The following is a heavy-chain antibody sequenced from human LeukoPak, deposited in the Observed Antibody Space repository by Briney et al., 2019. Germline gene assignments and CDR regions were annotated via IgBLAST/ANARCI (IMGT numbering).Heavy chain of an antibody. Sequence: PGGSLRLSCAASGFTFSSYEMNWVRQAPGKGLEWVPYISSSGSTIYYADSVKGRFTISRDNAKNSLYLQMNSLRAEDTAVYYCARDGHYDIWSGSFEGIDYWGQGTLVTVSS. D-gene: IGHD3-3*01. CDR1: GFTFSSYE. V-gene: IGHV3-48*03. J-gene: IGHJ4*02. CDR3: ARDGHYDIWSGSFEGIDY. CDR2: ISSSGSTI.